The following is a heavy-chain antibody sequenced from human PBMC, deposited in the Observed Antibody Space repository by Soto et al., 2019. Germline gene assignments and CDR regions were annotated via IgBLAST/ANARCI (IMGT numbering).Heavy chain of an antibody. Sequence: EVQLVESGGGLVQPGGSLRLSCAASGFTFSSYWMHWVRQAPGKGLVWVSRINSDGSSTSYAESVKGRFTISRANAKNTLYLQMNSLRAEDTAVYYCVRTSLVVAAATREDYWGQGTLVTVSS. CDR3: VRTSLVVAAATREDY. CDR2: INSDGSST. J-gene: IGHJ4*02. V-gene: IGHV3-74*01. CDR1: GFTFSSYW. D-gene: IGHD2-15*01.